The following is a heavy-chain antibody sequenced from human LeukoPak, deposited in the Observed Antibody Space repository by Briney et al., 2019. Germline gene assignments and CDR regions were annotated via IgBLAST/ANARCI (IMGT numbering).Heavy chain of an antibody. V-gene: IGHV3-48*01. CDR3: ARVGGRGIDY. J-gene: IGHJ4*02. CDR2: TGSMGSTI. CDR1: GFSFNMYS. Sequence: QSGGSLRLSCSASGFSFNMYSMSWVRQSPGKGLEWIAYTGSMGSTIHYADSVKGRFTISRDNAKKSLYLQMDTLRGDDTAVYCCARVGGRGIDYWGQGSLVSVSS.